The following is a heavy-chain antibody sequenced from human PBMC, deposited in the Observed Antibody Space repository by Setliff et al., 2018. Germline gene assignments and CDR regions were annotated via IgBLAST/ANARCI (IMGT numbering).Heavy chain of an antibody. V-gene: IGHV3-21*01. Sequence: SCKASGYSFSDSAVNWVRQAPGKGLEWVSFSSSSGRYRYYVDSVKGRFTISRDNAKNSLSLQMNSLRAEDTAVYYCGRDVFDFRTGQGGPWGQGTRVTVSS. D-gene: IGHD3-3*01. J-gene: IGHJ5*02. CDR2: SSSSGRYR. CDR1: GYSFSDSA. CDR3: GRDVFDFRTGQGGP.